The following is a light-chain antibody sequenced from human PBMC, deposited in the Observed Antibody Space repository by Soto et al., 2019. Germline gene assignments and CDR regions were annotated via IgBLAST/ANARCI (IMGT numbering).Light chain of an antibody. CDR1: SSNIGNNA. Sequence: QSVLTQPPSVSEAPRQRVTISCSGSSSNIGNNAVNWYQQLPGKAPKLLIYYDDLLPSGVSERFSGSKSGTSASLAISGLQSEDEADYYCAAWDDSLNGYVFGTGTKLTVL. V-gene: IGLV1-36*01. CDR2: YDD. J-gene: IGLJ1*01. CDR3: AAWDDSLNGYV.